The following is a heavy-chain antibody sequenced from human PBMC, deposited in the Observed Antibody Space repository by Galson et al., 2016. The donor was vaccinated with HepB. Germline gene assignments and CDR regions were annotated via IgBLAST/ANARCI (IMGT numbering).Heavy chain of an antibody. Sequence: SLRLSCAASGFSFSNYGMHWVRQAPGKGLEWVAVIWSDGTNKNYADSVQGRFTISRDNSKNTLHLQMNSLRAEDTAVYYCARDRHKLRYFGDWFDTWGQGTLVTVSS. CDR2: IWSDGTNK. J-gene: IGHJ5*02. V-gene: IGHV3-33*01. CDR3: ARDRHKLRYFGDWFDT. D-gene: IGHD3-9*01. CDR1: GFSFSNYG.